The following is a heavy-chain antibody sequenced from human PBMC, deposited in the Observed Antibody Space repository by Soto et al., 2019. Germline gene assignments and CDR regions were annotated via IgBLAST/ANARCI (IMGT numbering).Heavy chain of an antibody. CDR2: IIHIFGTA. CDR3: ARDQSGAVAVTEWFDP. D-gene: IGHD6-19*01. Sequence: QVQLVQSGAEVKKPGSSVKVSCKASGGTFSSYAISWVRQAPGQGLEWMGGIIHIFGTANYAQKFQGRVTITADESTSTAYMELSSLRSEDTAVYYCARDQSGAVAVTEWFDPWGQGTLVTGSS. J-gene: IGHJ5*02. CDR1: GGTFSSYA. V-gene: IGHV1-69*01.